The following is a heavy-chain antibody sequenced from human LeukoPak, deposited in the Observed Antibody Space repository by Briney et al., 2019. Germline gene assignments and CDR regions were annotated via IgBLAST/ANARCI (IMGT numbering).Heavy chain of an antibody. D-gene: IGHD3-22*01. J-gene: IGHJ4*02. CDR1: GGSISSYD. CDR2: IYYSGST. V-gene: IGHV4-59*01. Sequence: SETLSLTCTISGGSISSYDWSWIRQPRGKGLEWIGYIYYSGSTNYNPSLKSRVTISVDTSKNQVSLKLSSVTAADTAVYYCARKNYYDSSGYYSSFDYWGQGTLVTVSS. CDR3: ARKNYYDSSGYYSSFDY.